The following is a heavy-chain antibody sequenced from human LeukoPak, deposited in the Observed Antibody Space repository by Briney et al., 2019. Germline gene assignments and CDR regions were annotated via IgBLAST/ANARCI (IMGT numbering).Heavy chain of an antibody. V-gene: IGHV3-33*01. J-gene: IGHJ5*02. CDR2: IWYDGSNK. Sequence: GGSLRLSCAASGFTFSSYGMHWVRQAPGKGLEWVAVIWYDGSNKYYADSVKGRFTISGDNSKNTLYLQMNSLRAEDTAVYYCARDRFWSGPYNWFDPWGQGTLVTVSS. D-gene: IGHD3-3*01. CDR3: ARDRFWSGPYNWFDP. CDR1: GFTFSSYG.